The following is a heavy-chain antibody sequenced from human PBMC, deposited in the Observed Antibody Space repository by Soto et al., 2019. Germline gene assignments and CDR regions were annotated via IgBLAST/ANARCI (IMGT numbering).Heavy chain of an antibody. CDR2: IIPVFGTV. Sequence: QEQLVQSGAEVKKPGSSVKVSCRASGGTFSNYAISWVRQAPGRGLEWMGGIIPVFGTVVYAQKLQGRVTITADNSTRMAYMEVRSLRSDATAVYYCAKFDPLGELLWFDPWGQGTLVTVSS. V-gene: IGHV1-69*06. CDR1: GGTFSNYA. J-gene: IGHJ5*02. CDR3: AKFDPLGELLWFDP. D-gene: IGHD3-16*01.